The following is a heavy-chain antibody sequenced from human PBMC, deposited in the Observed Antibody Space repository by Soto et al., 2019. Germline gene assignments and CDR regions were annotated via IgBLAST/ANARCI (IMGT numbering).Heavy chain of an antibody. V-gene: IGHV1-69*06. J-gene: IGHJ6*02. D-gene: IGHD4-4*01. CDR1: GGTFSSYA. Sequence: SVKVSCKASGGTFSSYAISWVRQAPGQGLEWMGGIIPIFGTANYAQKFQGRVTITADKSTSTAYMELSSLRSEDTAVYYCARVRYSNYYYYYGMDVWGQGTSVTVSS. CDR3: ARVRYSNYYYYYGMDV. CDR2: IIPIFGTA.